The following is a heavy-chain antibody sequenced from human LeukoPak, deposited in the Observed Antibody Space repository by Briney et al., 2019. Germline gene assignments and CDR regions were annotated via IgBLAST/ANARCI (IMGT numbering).Heavy chain of an antibody. Sequence: SETLSLTCAVYGGSFSGYYWSWIRQPPGKGLEWIGEINHSGSTNYNPSLKSRVTISVDTSKNQFSLKLSSVTAADTAVYYCARGPTREGVVLRYYYYYMDVWGKGTTVTVSS. CDR2: INHSGST. V-gene: IGHV4-34*01. CDR3: ARGPTREGVVLRYYYYYMDV. D-gene: IGHD3-3*01. CDR1: GGSFSGYY. J-gene: IGHJ6*03.